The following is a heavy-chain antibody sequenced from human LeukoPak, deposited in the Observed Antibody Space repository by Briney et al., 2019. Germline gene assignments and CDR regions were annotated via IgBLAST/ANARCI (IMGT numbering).Heavy chain of an antibody. CDR2: LNSDGTST. V-gene: IGHV3-74*01. J-gene: IGHJ4*02. CDR3: ARDCGGSYYLIDY. D-gene: IGHD1-26*01. CDR1: GLTLNNFW. Sequence: GGSLRLSCAASGLTLNNFWMPWVRQPPGRGLVWLSGLNSDGTSTTYADSVKGRFTITRYNAKNTLYLQMNSRRPEDTAVYYCARDCGGSYYLIDYWGRGTLVTVSS.